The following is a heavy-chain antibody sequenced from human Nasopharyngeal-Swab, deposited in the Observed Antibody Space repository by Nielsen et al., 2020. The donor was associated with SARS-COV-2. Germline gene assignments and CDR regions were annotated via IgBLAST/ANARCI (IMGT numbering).Heavy chain of an antibody. CDR2: IYYSGST. J-gene: IGHJ2*01. Sequence: GSLRLSCTVSGGSVSSGSYYWSWIRQPPGKGLEWIGYIYYSGSTNYNPSLKNRVTISVDTSKNQFSLKLSSVTAADTAVYYCARVSTVTSYWYFDLWGRGTLVTVSS. V-gene: IGHV4-61*01. CDR1: GGSVSSGSYY. CDR3: ARVSTVTSYWYFDL. D-gene: IGHD4-11*01.